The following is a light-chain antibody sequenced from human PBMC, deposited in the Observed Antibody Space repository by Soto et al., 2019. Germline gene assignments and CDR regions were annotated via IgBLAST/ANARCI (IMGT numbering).Light chain of an antibody. CDR1: STDVGGYNY. J-gene: IGLJ2*01. CDR2: EVH. V-gene: IGLV2-8*01. Sequence: QSALTQPPSASGSPGQSGTISCTGSSTDVGGYNYVSWYQLHPGKAPKLIIYEVHKRPSGVPDRFSGSKSGNTASLTVSGLQAEDESDYYCSSYGCINNFDLIFGGGTKLTVL. CDR3: SSYGCINNFDLI.